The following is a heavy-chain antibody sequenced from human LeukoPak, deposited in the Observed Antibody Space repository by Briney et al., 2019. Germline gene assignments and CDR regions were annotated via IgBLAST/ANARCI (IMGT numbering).Heavy chain of an antibody. D-gene: IGHD3-22*01. CDR3: AKEVGYDSSGYYPYDAFDI. J-gene: IGHJ3*02. Sequence: GGSLRLSCAASGFTFSSYAMSWVRQAPGKGLEWVSAISGSGGSTYYADSVKGRFTISRDNSKNTLYLQMNSLRAEDTAVYYCAKEVGYDSSGYYPYDAFDIWGQGTMVTVSS. CDR1: GFTFSSYA. V-gene: IGHV3-23*01. CDR2: ISGSGGST.